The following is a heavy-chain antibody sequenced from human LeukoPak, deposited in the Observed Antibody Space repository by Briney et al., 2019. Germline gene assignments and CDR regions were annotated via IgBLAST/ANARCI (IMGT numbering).Heavy chain of an antibody. CDR3: AKSGSLMITFGGVIADYFDY. Sequence: GGSLRLSCAASGFTFDDYAMHWVRQAPGKGLEWVSGISWNSGSIGYADSVKGRFTISRDNAKNSLYLQMNSLRAEDTALYYCAKSGSLMITFGGVIADYFDYWGQGTLVTVSS. CDR1: GFTFDDYA. D-gene: IGHD3-16*02. J-gene: IGHJ4*02. V-gene: IGHV3-9*01. CDR2: ISWNSGSI.